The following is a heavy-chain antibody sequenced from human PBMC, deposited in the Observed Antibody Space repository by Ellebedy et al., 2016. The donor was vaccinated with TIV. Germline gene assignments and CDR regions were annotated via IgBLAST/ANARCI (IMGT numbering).Heavy chain of an antibody. J-gene: IGHJ5*02. CDR2: IYYSGST. V-gene: IGHV4-31*03. D-gene: IGHD2-2*02. CDR1: GGSISSGGYY. Sequence: SATLSLTXTVSGGSISSGGYYWSWIRQHPGKGLEWIGYIYYSGSTYYNPSLKSRVTISVDTSKNQFSLKLSSVTAADTAVYYCARGGYCSSTSCYMKGHNWFDPWGQGTLVTVSS. CDR3: ARGGYCSSTSCYMKGHNWFDP.